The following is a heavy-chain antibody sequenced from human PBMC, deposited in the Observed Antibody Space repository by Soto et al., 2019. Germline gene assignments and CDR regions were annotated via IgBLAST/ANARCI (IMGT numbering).Heavy chain of an antibody. Sequence: EVQVVESGGGLVQPGGSLRLSCEASGFTFSSYWMHWVRQVPGKGLAWVSRLNGDGTTTNYADSVKGRFTISRDNAKNRVYLQMSSLRAEDTAVYYCARGIRYQYGMDVWGQGTTVTVSS. V-gene: IGHV3-74*01. J-gene: IGHJ6*02. CDR2: LNGDGTTT. CDR3: ARGIRYQYGMDV. D-gene: IGHD1-20*01. CDR1: GFTFSSYW.